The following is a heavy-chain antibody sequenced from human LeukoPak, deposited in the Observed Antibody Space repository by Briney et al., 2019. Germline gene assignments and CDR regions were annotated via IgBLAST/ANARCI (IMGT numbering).Heavy chain of an antibody. V-gene: IGHV3-7*04. CDR2: IKPDGSDE. CDR1: GFTFSSYW. Sequence: PGGSLILSCAASGFTFSSYWMNWVRQAPGKGLEWVANIKPDGSDEYYVDSVKGRFTISRDNAENSLYLQMNSLRAEDTAVYYCARENFQYWAQGTLVTVSS. CDR3: ARENFQY. J-gene: IGHJ4*02.